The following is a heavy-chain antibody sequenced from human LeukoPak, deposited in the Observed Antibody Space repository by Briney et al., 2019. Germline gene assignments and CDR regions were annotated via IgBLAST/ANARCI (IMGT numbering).Heavy chain of an antibody. Sequence: GRSLRLSCAASGFTFDDYAMHWARQAPGKGLEWVSLISWDGGSTYYADSVKGRFTISRDNSKNSLYLQMNSLRAEDTALYYCAKDISVRGMYYYMDVWGKGTTVTVSS. CDR2: ISWDGGST. V-gene: IGHV3-43D*03. CDR3: AKDISVRGMYYYMDV. J-gene: IGHJ6*03. CDR1: GFTFDDYA. D-gene: IGHD3-10*01.